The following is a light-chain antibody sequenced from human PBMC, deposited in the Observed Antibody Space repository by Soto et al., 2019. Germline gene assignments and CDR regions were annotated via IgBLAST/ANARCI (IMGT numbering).Light chain of an antibody. CDR3: QQRSIS. V-gene: IGKV3-11*01. CDR1: QSVSRS. Sequence: EIVLTQSPATLSLSPGDRATLSCRASQSVSRSLTWYQQKPGQAPRLLIYDASTRATGIPPRFSGSGSGTDFSHTISSLETEDFSVYYCQQRSISFGGGTKVEIK. J-gene: IGKJ4*01. CDR2: DAS.